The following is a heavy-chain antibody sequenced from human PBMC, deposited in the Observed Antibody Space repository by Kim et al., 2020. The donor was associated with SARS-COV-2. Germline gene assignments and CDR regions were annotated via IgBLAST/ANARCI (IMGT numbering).Heavy chain of an antibody. CDR3: AKDQGFYYGMDV. J-gene: IGHJ6*02. Sequence: GGSLRLSCAASGFTFGDYAMHWVRQAPGKGLEWASGISWNSGSIGYADSVKGRFTISRDNAKNSLYLQMNSLRAEDTALYYCAKDQGFYYGMDVWGQGTTVTVSS. V-gene: IGHV3-9*01. CDR2: ISWNSGSI. CDR1: GFTFGDYA. D-gene: IGHD2-15*01.